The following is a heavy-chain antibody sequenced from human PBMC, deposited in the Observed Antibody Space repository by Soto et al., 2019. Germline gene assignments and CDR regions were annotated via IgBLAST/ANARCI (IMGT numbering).Heavy chain of an antibody. J-gene: IGHJ4*02. V-gene: IGHV3-23*01. CDR3: AKGGEYSSSSAYFDY. CDR2: ISGSGGST. CDR1: GFTFSSYA. D-gene: IGHD6-6*01. Sequence: EVQLLESGGGLVQPGGSLRLSCAASGFTFSSYAMSWVRQAPGKGLEWVSAISGSGGSTYYADSVEGRFTISRDNAKNTLYRQMNSLRAEDTAVYYCAKGGEYSSSSAYFDYWGQGTLVTVYS.